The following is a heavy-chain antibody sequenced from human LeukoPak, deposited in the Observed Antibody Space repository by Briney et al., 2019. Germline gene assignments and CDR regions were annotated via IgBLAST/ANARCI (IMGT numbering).Heavy chain of an antibody. CDR1: GFTFSSYW. Sequence: GGSLRLSCAASGFTFSSYWMHWVRQAPGKGLVWVSRINSDGSSTSYADSVKGRFTISRDNAKNTLYLQMNSLRAEVTAVYYCARDLRYDYVWGSYRWNEGFDYWGQGTLVTVSS. D-gene: IGHD3-16*02. CDR2: INSDGSST. V-gene: IGHV3-74*01. CDR3: ARDLRYDYVWGSYRWNEGFDY. J-gene: IGHJ4*02.